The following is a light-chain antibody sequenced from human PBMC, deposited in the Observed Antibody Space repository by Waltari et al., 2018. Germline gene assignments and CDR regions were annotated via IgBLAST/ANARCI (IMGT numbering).Light chain of an antibody. V-gene: IGKV3-15*01. Sequence: EIVMTQSPVTLSVSPGERATLSCRASQSVSSKLAWYQQKPGQAPRLLVYGASIRATGIPARFSGSGSGTEFTLTISSLQSEDFAVYYCQQYNNWPRTFGQGTKVEIK. CDR2: GAS. J-gene: IGKJ1*01. CDR1: QSVSSK. CDR3: QQYNNWPRT.